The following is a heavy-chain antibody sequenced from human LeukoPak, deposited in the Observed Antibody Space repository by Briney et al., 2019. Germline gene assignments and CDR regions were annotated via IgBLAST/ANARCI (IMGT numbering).Heavy chain of an antibody. D-gene: IGHD6-19*01. J-gene: IGHJ3*02. CDR3: AKVGYSSGWTPDAFDI. Sequence: PGGSLRLSCAASGFTFSTYAMTWVRQAPGKGLEWVSGFTGRDNNIDYVDSVKGRFTISRDNSKNTLYLQMNSLRAEDTAVYYCAKVGYSSGWTPDAFDIWGQGTMVTVSS. CDR2: FTGRDNNI. CDR1: GFTFSTYA. V-gene: IGHV3-23*01.